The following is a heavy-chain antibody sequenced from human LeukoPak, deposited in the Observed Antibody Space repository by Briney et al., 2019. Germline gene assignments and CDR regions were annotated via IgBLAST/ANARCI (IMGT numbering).Heavy chain of an antibody. V-gene: IGHV4-34*01. D-gene: IGHD4-17*01. CDR1: GGSFSGYY. CDR3: ASYPHDYGDYGGLDY. Sequence: PSETLSLTCAVYGGSFSGYYWSWIRQPPGKGLEWIGEINHSGSTNYNPSLKSRVTISVDTSKNQFSLKLSSVTAADTAVYYCASYPHDYGDYGGLDYWGQETLVTVSS. J-gene: IGHJ4*02. CDR2: INHSGST.